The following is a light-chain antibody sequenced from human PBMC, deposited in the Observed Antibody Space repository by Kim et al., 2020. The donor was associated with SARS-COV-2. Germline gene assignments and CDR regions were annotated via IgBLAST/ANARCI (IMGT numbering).Light chain of an antibody. Sequence: SPGQTASITCSGDKLVDKYACWCPRKPGQSPVLVIYQDSKRPSGIPERFSGSNSGNTATLTISGTQAMDEADYYCQAWDSSTAWVFGGGTQLTVL. CDR3: QAWDSSTAWV. CDR1: KLVDKY. V-gene: IGLV3-1*01. CDR2: QDS. J-gene: IGLJ2*01.